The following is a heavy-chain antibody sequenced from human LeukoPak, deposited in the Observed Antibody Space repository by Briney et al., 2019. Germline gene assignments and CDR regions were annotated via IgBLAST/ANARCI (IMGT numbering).Heavy chain of an antibody. Sequence: SVKVSCKASGGTFSSYAISWVRQAPGQGLEWMGRIIPILGIANYAQKFQGRVTITADKSTSTAYMELSSLRSEDTAVYYCARVRVAGSSYFDYWGQGTLVAVSS. CDR3: ARVRVAGSSYFDY. V-gene: IGHV1-69*04. CDR2: IIPILGIA. CDR1: GGTFSSYA. J-gene: IGHJ4*02. D-gene: IGHD6-19*01.